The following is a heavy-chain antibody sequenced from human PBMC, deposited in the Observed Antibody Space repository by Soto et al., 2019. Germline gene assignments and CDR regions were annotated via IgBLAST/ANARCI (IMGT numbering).Heavy chain of an antibody. V-gene: IGHV3-7*03. D-gene: IGHD5-18*01. J-gene: IGHJ6*02. Sequence: CGSLRLSCVPSGISFDSYRMSWVRQAPGKRLEWVANIKQDGTETNYVDSVKGRFTISRDNANNSLYLQMNSLRAEDTAVYYCARDAVGYNSGYRDYYYYGLDVWGQGTTVTVSS. CDR1: GISFDSYR. CDR2: IKQDGTET. CDR3: ARDAVGYNSGYRDYYYYGLDV.